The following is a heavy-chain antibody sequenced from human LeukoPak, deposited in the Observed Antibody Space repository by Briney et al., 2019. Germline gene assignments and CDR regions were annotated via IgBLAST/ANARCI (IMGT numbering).Heavy chain of an antibody. D-gene: IGHD6-13*01. Sequence: TGGSLGLSCAASGFTFSSYAIHWVRQAPGKGLEWVAFIWYDGSNKYYADSVKGRFTISRDNSENTLYLQMNSLRPEDTAVYYCAKGGSTWYHFDYWGQGTLVTVSS. CDR3: AKGGSTWYHFDY. J-gene: IGHJ4*02. V-gene: IGHV3-30*02. CDR2: IWYDGSNK. CDR1: GFTFSSYA.